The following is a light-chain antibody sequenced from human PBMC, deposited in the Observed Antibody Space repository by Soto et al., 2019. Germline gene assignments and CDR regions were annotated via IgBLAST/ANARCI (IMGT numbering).Light chain of an antibody. Sequence: EIVMTQSASTLSVSPGERATLSCRASQSVRSNLAWYQQKPGQAPRLLIYGASTRATGIPARFSGSGSGTEFTLTISSLQSEDFAVYYCQQYSNWPPGTFGQGTKVDIK. CDR1: QSVRSN. CDR2: GAS. V-gene: IGKV3-15*01. CDR3: QQYSNWPPGT. J-gene: IGKJ1*01.